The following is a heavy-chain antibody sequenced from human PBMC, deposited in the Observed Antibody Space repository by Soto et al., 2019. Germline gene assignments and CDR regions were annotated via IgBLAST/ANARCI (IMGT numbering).Heavy chain of an antibody. Sequence: SETLSLTCSGFGGSISRNYWSWIRQPAGKGLEWIGRIYKNGTTDYNPSLESRVTMSVDPSKNRISLKLSSATAADTAIYYCARGLYCGDECYFAYWGQGILVTVSS. J-gene: IGHJ4*02. V-gene: IGHV4-4*07. CDR1: GGSISRNY. D-gene: IGHD2-21*01. CDR2: IYKNGTT. CDR3: ARGLYCGDECYFAY.